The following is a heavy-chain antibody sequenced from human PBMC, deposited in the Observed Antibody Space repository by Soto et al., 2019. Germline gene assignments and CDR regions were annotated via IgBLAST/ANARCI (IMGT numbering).Heavy chain of an antibody. CDR2: IYYRGST. V-gene: IGHV4-31*03. Sequence: QVQLQESGPGLVKPSQTLSLTCTVSGGSISRGGYYWSWIRQHPGKGLAWIGYIYYRGSTYYNPSLKSRFTISVDTYKNQFSLTLSSVTAADTAVYYCARSIDPWGQGTLVTVSS. CDR1: GGSISRGGYY. J-gene: IGHJ5*02. CDR3: ARSIDP.